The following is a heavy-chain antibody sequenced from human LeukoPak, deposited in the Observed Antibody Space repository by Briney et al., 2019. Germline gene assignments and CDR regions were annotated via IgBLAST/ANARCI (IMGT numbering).Heavy chain of an antibody. D-gene: IGHD2-2*01. CDR2: IYTSGST. J-gene: IGHJ4*02. CDR3: ARMDECGSTDCSAFDY. V-gene: IGHV4-4*07. Sequence: SETLSLTCTVSGGSISGYYWSWIRQPAGKGLEWLGRIYTSGSTNYNPSLKSRVTMSVDTSKNQFSLKLSSVTAADTAVYYCARMDECGSTDCSAFDYWGQGTLVPVSS. CDR1: GGSISGYY.